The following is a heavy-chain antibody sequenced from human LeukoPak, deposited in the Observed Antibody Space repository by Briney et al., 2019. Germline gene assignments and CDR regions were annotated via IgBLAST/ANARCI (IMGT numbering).Heavy chain of an antibody. J-gene: IGHJ4*02. CDR2: ISSSSSYI. V-gene: IGHV3-21*01. D-gene: IGHD2-2*01. CDR1: GFTFSSYS. Sequence: PGGSLRLSCAASGFTFSSYSMNWVRQAPGKGLEWVSSISSSSSYIYYADSVKGRFTISRDNAKNSLYLQMNSLRAEDTAVYYCARDRITVPAARANVLRDYWGQGTLVTVSS. CDR3: ARDRITVPAARANVLRDY.